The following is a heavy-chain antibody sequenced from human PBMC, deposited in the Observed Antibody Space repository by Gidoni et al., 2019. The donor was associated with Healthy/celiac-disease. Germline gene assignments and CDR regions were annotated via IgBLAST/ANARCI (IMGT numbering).Heavy chain of an antibody. CDR1: GYTFTSYY. D-gene: IGHD5-12*01. J-gene: IGHJ6*02. V-gene: IGHV1-46*01. CDR3: ARARRDGYQKGGLDYYYGMDV. CDR2: INPSGGST. Sequence: QVQLVQSGAEVKKPGASVKVSCKASGYTFTSYYMHWVRQAPGQGLEWMGIINPSGGSTSYAQKFQGRVTMTRDTSTSTVYMELSSLRSEDTAVYYCARARRDGYQKGGLDYYYGMDVWGQGTTVTVSS.